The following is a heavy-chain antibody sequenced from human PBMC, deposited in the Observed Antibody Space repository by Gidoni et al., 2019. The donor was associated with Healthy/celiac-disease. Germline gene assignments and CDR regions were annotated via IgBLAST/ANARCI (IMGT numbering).Heavy chain of an antibody. CDR1: GFTFSNAW. V-gene: IGHV3-15*07. Sequence: EVQLVESGGGLVQPGGSLRLSCAASGFTFSNAWMNWVRQAPGKGLAWVGRIKSKTDGGTTDYAAPVKGRFTISRDDSKNTLYLQMNSLKTEDTAVYYCTTDWNYYDSSGYYVYYYYGMDVWGQGTTVTVSS. CDR3: TTDWNYYDSSGYYVYYYYGMDV. J-gene: IGHJ6*02. CDR2: IKSKTDGGTT. D-gene: IGHD3-22*01.